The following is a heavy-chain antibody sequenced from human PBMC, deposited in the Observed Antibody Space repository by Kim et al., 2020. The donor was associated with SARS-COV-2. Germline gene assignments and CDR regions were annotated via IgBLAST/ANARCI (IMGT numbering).Heavy chain of an antibody. CDR1: GYTFTSYG. V-gene: IGHV1-18*01. CDR2: ISAYNGNT. D-gene: IGHD3-9*01. J-gene: IGHJ5*02. Sequence: ASVKVSCKASGYTFTSYGISWVRQAPGQGLEWMGWISAYNGNTNYAQKLQGRVTMTTDTSTSTAYMELRSLRSDDTAVYYCARADYDILTGYDNWFDPWGQGTLVTVSS. CDR3: ARADYDILTGYDNWFDP.